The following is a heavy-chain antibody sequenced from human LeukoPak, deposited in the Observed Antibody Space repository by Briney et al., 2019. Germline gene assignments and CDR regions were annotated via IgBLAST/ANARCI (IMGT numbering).Heavy chain of an antibody. Sequence: AGGSLRLSRAASGFTFSSYAMSWVRQAPGRGLEWASGITTTGNTYYADSVKGRFTISRDNSKNTLYLQMNSLRAEDTAVYYCASRRYCTSTTCPYYFDYWGQGTLVTVSS. CDR1: GFTFSSYA. D-gene: IGHD2-2*01. CDR2: ITTTGNT. V-gene: IGHV3-23*01. J-gene: IGHJ4*02. CDR3: ASRRYCTSTTCPYYFDY.